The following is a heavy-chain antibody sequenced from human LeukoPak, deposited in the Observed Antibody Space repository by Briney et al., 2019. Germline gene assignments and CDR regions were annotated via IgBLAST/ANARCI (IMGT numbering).Heavy chain of an antibody. CDR1: GYTFTNFG. J-gene: IGHJ4*02. CDR2: ISAYNGNT. D-gene: IGHD3-22*01. CDR3: ARPFKNRSGYYFDY. V-gene: IGHV1-18*01. Sequence: ASVKVSCKASGYTFTNFGISWVRQAPGQGPEWMGWISAYNGNTDYAQNLHGGVTVTTDTSTSTAYMELRRLTYNDTAVDYCARPFKNRSGYYFDYWGQGTLVSVSS.